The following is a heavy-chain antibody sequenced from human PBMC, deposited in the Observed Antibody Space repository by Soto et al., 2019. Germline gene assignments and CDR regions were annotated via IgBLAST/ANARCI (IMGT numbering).Heavy chain of an antibody. CDR2: INPNSGGT. Sequence: RASVKVSCKASGYTFTGYYMHWVRQAPGQGLEWMGWINPNSGGTNYAQKFQGRVTMTRDTSISTAYMELSRLRSDDTAVYYCASRIAVAGGDWFDPWGQGTLVTVSS. V-gene: IGHV1-2*02. J-gene: IGHJ5*02. D-gene: IGHD6-19*01. CDR1: GYTFTGYY. CDR3: ASRIAVAGGDWFDP.